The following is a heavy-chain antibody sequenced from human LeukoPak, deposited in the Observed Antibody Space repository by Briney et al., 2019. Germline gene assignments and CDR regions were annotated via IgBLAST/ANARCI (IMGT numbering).Heavy chain of an antibody. D-gene: IGHD2-8*01. CDR2: ISYDGSNK. Sequence: GGSLRLSCAASGFTFSSYAMHWVRQAPGKGLEWVAVISYDGSNKYYADSVKGRFTISRDNSKNTLYLQMNSLRAEDTAVYYCARAGYCTNGVCYQLFVDYWGQGTLVTVSS. V-gene: IGHV3-30-3*01. J-gene: IGHJ4*02. CDR3: ARAGYCTNGVCYQLFVDY. CDR1: GFTFSSYA.